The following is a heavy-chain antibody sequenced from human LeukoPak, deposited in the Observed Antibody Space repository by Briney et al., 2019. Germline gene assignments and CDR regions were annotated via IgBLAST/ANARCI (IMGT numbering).Heavy chain of an antibody. CDR1: GFVFDDYA. Sequence: GGSLRLSCAASGFVFDDYAMHWVRQTPGKGLEWVSGISWNSGTEGYADSVKGRFNISRDNAKNSLYLQMNSLSAEDTALYYCAKSFGYSYGDGAFDIWGQGTMVTVSS. CDR2: ISWNSGTE. V-gene: IGHV3-9*01. J-gene: IGHJ3*02. CDR3: AKSFGYSYGDGAFDI. D-gene: IGHD5-18*01.